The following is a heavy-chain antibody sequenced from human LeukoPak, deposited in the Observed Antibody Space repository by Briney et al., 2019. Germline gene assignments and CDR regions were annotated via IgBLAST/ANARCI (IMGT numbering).Heavy chain of an antibody. J-gene: IGHJ5*02. Sequence: PGGSLRLSCAASGFTFSTYSMNWVRQAPGKGLEWVSSISPGRTYMFHADSVKGRFTISRDNARNSLYLQMNSLRAEDTAVYYCARAVVISNWFDPWGQGTLVTASS. CDR3: ARAVVISNWFDP. CDR2: ISPGRTYM. V-gene: IGHV3-21*01. CDR1: GFTFSTYS. D-gene: IGHD2-21*01.